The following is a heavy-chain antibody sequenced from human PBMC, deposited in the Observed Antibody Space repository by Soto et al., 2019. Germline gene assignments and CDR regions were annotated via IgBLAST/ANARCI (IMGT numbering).Heavy chain of an antibody. Sequence: PSETLSLTCTVSGGSISSSSYYWGWIRQPPGKGLEWIGSIYYSGSTYYNPSLKSRVTISVDTSKNQFSLKLSSVTAADTAVYYCARSLRYSSGWRTSNFDYWGQGTLVTVSS. CDR2: IYYSGST. CDR3: ARSLRYSSGWRTSNFDY. D-gene: IGHD6-19*01. V-gene: IGHV4-39*01. J-gene: IGHJ4*02. CDR1: GGSISSSSYY.